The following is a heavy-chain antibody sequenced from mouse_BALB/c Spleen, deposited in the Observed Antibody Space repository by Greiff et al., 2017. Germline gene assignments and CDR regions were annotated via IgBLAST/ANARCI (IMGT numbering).Heavy chain of an antibody. CDR1: GYTFTSYT. CDR3: ARWGITTRAMDY. Sequence: QVQLKQSGAELARPGASVKMSCKASGYTFTSYTMHWVKQRPGQGLEWIGYINPSSGYTNYNQKFKDKATLTADKSSSTAYMQLSSLTSEDSAVYYCARWGITTRAMDYWGQGTSVTVSS. J-gene: IGHJ4*01. CDR2: INPSSGYT. V-gene: IGHV1-4*01. D-gene: IGHD2-4*01.